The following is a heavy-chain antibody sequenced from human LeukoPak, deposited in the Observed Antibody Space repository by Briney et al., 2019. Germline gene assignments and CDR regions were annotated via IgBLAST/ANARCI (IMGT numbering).Heavy chain of an antibody. J-gene: IGHJ4*02. CDR2: FDPEHGET. Sequence: ASVKVSCKVSGHTLIELSMHWVRQAPGKGLEWMGGFDPEHGETIYAQTFQGRVTMTEDTSIDTVYMELSRLRSEDTAVYYCATDLTVAASGGFDYWGQGTQVTVSS. CDR1: GHTLIELS. D-gene: IGHD6-19*01. CDR3: ATDLTVAASGGFDY. V-gene: IGHV1-24*01.